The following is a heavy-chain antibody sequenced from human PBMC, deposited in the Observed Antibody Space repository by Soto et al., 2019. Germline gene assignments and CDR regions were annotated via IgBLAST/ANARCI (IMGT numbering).Heavy chain of an antibody. J-gene: IGHJ4*02. Sequence: EVQLLESGGGLVQPGGSLRLSCAASGFTFSSYAMRWVRQAPGKGLEWVSAISGSGGSTYYADSVKGRFTISRDNSKNTLYLQMSRLRAEDTAVYYCARRGSGSYSDYWGQGTLVTVSS. CDR3: ARRGSGSYSDY. D-gene: IGHD1-26*01. CDR2: ISGSGGST. CDR1: GFTFSSYA. V-gene: IGHV3-23*01.